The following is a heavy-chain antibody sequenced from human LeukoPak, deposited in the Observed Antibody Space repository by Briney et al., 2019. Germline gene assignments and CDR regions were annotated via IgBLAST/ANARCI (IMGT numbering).Heavy chain of an antibody. CDR2: INHSGST. CDR1: GGSFSGYY. V-gene: IGHV4-34*01. CDR3: ASPDYGGNFGAFDI. J-gene: IGHJ3*02. D-gene: IGHD4-23*01. Sequence: SETLSLTCAVYGGSFSGYYWGWIRQPPGKGLEWIGEINHSGSTNYNPSLKSRVTISVDTSKNQFSLKLSSVTAADTAVYYCASPDYGGNFGAFDIWGQGTMVTVSS.